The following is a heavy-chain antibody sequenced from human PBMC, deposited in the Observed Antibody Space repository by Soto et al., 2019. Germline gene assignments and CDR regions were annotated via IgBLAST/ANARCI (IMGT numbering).Heavy chain of an antibody. D-gene: IGHD5-18*01. V-gene: IGHV4-30-2*01. Sequence: QLQLPESGSGLVKPSQTLSLTCAVSGGSISSGGYSWSWLRQPPGKGLEWIGYIYHSGSTYYNPSLKSRVTISVDRSKNQFSLKLSSVTAADTAVYYCARGVDTFWFDPWGQGTLVTVSS. CDR1: GGSISSGGYS. J-gene: IGHJ5*02. CDR2: IYHSGST. CDR3: ARGVDTFWFDP.